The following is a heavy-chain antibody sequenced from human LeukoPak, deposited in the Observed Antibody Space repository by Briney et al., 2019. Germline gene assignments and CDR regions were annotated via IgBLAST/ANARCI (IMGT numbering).Heavy chain of an antibody. CDR3: ARASWGSSGYYYPFDY. J-gene: IGHJ4*02. V-gene: IGHV1-46*01. D-gene: IGHD3-22*01. CDR1: GYTFTSYY. Sequence: ASVKVSCKASGYTFTSYYMHWVRQAPGQGLEWMGIINPSGGSTSYAQKFQGRVTMTRDTSTSTVYMELSSLRSEDTAVYYWARASWGSSGYYYPFDYWGQGALVTVSS. CDR2: INPSGGST.